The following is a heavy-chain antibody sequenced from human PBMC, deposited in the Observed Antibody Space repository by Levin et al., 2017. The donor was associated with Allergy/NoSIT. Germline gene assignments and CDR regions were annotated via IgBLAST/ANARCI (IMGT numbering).Heavy chain of an antibody. D-gene: IGHD1-26*01. CDR2: IYSGDNT. V-gene: IGHV3-53*01. CDR3: AGVGSGAYSLYFDY. J-gene: IGHJ4*02. Sequence: GGSLRLSCAVSGFTVSSNYMSWVRQAPGKGLQWVSVIYSGDNTYYADSVKGRFTISRDNSKNTLYLQMNSLRAEDTAVYYCAGVGSGAYSLYFDYWGQGALVTVSS. CDR1: GFTVSSNY.